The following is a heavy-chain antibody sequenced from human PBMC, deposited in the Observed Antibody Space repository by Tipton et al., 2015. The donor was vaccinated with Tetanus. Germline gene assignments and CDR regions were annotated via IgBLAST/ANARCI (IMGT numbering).Heavy chain of an antibody. CDR2: IKSDGSST. D-gene: IGHD4-23*01. V-gene: IGHV3-74*01. Sequence: GSLRLSCAASGFTFSSYWMHWVRQAPGKGLVWVSRIKSDGSSTSYADSVKGRFTISRDNAKNTLYLQMNSLRAEDTAVYYCARDYGGTTYYYYYGMDVWGQGTTVTVSS. CDR3: ARDYGGTTYYYYYGMDV. J-gene: IGHJ6*02. CDR1: GFTFSSYW.